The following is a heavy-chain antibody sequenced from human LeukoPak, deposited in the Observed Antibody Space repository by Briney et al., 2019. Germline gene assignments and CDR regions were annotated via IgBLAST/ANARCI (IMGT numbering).Heavy chain of an antibody. CDR2: INSSGSTI. CDR3: ARVPPPRRGDYGIVYFDY. CDR1: GFTFSDYY. D-gene: IGHD4-17*01. Sequence: GGSLRLSCAASGFTFSDYYMSWIRQAPGKGLEWVSYINSSGSTIYYADSVKGRFTISRDNAKNSLYLRMNTLRAEDTAVYYCARVPPPRRGDYGIVYFDYWGQGTLVTVSS. V-gene: IGHV3-11*01. J-gene: IGHJ4*02.